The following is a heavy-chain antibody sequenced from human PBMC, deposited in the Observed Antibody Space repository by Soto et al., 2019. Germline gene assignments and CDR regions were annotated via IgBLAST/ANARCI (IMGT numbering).Heavy chain of an antibody. CDR1: GASISSDSYY. V-gene: IGHV4-39*01. J-gene: IGHJ4*02. D-gene: IGHD2-15*01. Sequence: SETLSLTCTVSGASISSDSYYWGWIRQPPGKGLEWIGNIYYSGSTYYNPSLKSRVTLSVDTSKNQFSLRLSSVTAADTAVYYCASPRGDLSIRYCSGGSCYSSFAYWGRGTLVPVSS. CDR2: IYYSGST. CDR3: ASPRGDLSIRYCSGGSCYSSFAY.